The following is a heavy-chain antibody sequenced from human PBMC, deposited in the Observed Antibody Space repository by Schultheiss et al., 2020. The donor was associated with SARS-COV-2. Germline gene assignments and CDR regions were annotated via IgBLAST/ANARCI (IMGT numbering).Heavy chain of an antibody. CDR3: ARGGYCSGGSCRYYYGMDV. CDR2: ISYDGSNK. J-gene: IGHJ6*02. D-gene: IGHD2-15*01. V-gene: IGHV3-30-3*01. CDR1: GFTFSSYA. Sequence: GESLKISCAASGFTFSSYAMHWVRQAPGKGLEWVAVISYDGSNKYYADSVKGRFTISRDNSKNTLYLQMNSLRAEDTAVYYCARGGYCSGGSCRYYYGMDVWGQGTTVTVSS.